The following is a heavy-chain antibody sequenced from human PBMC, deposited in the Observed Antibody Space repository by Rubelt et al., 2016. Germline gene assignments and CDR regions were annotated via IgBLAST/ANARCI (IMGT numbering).Heavy chain of an antibody. J-gene: IGHJ4*02. CDR1: GNAFNNFA. Sequence: QVQLVQSGSELKKPGASVIISCKASGNAFNNFAMNWVRQATGQGLEWMGWMNADRGNTGYAQKFQGRLTMTRNTAQSHAYMGLSVLDHEATAAFYCARVPSVTSRGDSWGQGALVTVSS. CDR2: MNADRGNT. V-gene: IGHV1-8*02. CDR3: ARVPSVTSRGDS. D-gene: IGHD2-2*01.